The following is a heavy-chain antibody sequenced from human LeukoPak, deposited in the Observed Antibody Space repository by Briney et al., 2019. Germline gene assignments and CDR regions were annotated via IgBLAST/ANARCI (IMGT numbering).Heavy chain of an antibody. CDR1: GYTFTSYD. Sequence: ASVKVSCKASGYTFTSYDINWVRQATGQGLEWMGWMNPNSGNTGYAQKFQGRVTMTRNTSISTAYMELSSLRSEDTAVYYRARGPGSSYYYYYYYMDVWGKGTTVTVSS. CDR3: ARGPGSSYYYYYYYMDV. D-gene: IGHD3-10*01. V-gene: IGHV1-8*01. J-gene: IGHJ6*03. CDR2: MNPNSGNT.